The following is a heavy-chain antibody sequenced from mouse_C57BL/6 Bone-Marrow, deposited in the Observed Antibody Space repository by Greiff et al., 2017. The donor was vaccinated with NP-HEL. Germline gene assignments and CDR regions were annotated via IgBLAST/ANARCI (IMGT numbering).Heavy chain of an antibody. J-gene: IGHJ3*01. CDR2: LDPSDSYT. D-gene: IGHD1-1*01. CDR3: AREGYYYGFAY. CDR1: GYTFTSYW. Sequence: QVQLQQPGAELVMPGASVKLSCKASGYTFTSYWMHWVKQRPGQGLEWIGELDPSDSYTNYNQKFKGKSTLTVDKSSSTAYMQLSSLTSDDSADYDSAREGYYYGFAYWGQGTLVTVSA. V-gene: IGHV1-69*01.